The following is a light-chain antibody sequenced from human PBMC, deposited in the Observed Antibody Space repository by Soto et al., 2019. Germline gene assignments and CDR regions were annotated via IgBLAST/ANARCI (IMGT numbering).Light chain of an antibody. J-gene: IGKJ3*01. Sequence: EVVLTQSPGTLSLSPGGRATLSCRASQSVGNSFVAWYQQKPGQPPRLLIYDTSKRATGIPDRFRGSVSGTDFTLSISRVEPEDFAVYYCQHYGGSPFTFGPGTRVDIK. CDR1: QSVGNSF. V-gene: IGKV3-20*01. CDR3: QHYGGSPFT. CDR2: DTS.